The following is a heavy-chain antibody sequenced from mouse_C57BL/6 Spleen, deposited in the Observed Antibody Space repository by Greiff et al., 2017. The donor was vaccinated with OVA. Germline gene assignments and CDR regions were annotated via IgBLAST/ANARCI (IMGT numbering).Heavy chain of an antibody. CDR3: ARDTTVVATDYAMDY. CDR2: INPSNGGT. J-gene: IGHJ4*01. D-gene: IGHD1-1*01. CDR1: GYTFTSYW. Sequence: QVQLQQPGTELVKPGASVKLSCKASGYTFTSYWMHWVKQRPGQGLEWIGNINPSNGGTNYNGKFKGKATLTADKSSSTAYMQLSSLTSEDSAVYFCARDTTVVATDYAMDYWGQGTSVTVSS. V-gene: IGHV1-53*01.